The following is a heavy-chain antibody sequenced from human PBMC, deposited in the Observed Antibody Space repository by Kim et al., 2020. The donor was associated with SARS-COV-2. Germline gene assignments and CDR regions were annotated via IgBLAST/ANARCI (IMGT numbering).Heavy chain of an antibody. CDR1: GYSFTSYW. V-gene: IGHV5-51*01. D-gene: IGHD5-12*01. CDR3: ARASDSGYGSYYYYGMDV. J-gene: IGHJ6*02. CDR2: IYPGDSDT. Sequence: GESLKISCKGSGYSFTSYWIGWVRQMPGKGLEWMGIIYPGDSDTRYSPSFQGQVTISADKSISTAYLQWSSLKASDTAMYYCARASDSGYGSYYYYGMDVWGQGTTVTVSS.